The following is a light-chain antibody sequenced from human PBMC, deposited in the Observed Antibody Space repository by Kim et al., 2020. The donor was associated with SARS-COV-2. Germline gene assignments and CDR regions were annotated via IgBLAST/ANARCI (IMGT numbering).Light chain of an antibody. Sequence: EIVLTQSPATLSVSPGERATLSCRASQPISSNLAWYQQKPGQSPRLLISGASIRATGIPARFSGSGSGTEFTLTISSLQSEDFEVYYCQQYNTIPWTFGQGTKVDIK. J-gene: IGKJ1*01. V-gene: IGKV3-15*01. CDR3: QQYNTIPWT. CDR1: QPISSN. CDR2: GAS.